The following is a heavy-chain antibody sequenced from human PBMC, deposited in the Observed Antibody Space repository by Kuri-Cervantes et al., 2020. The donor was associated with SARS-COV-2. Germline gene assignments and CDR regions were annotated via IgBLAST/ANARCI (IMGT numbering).Heavy chain of an antibody. CDR2: IYYSGGT. CDR1: GGSISSSSYY. CDR3: ARGFSD. J-gene: IGHJ4*02. Sequence: GSLRLSCTVSGGSISSSSYYWGWIRQPPGKGLEWIGSIYYSGGTYYNPSLKSRVTISVDTSKNQLSLKLSSVTAADTAVYYCARGFSDWGQGTLVTVSS. V-gene: IGHV4-39*07. D-gene: IGHD2/OR15-2a*01.